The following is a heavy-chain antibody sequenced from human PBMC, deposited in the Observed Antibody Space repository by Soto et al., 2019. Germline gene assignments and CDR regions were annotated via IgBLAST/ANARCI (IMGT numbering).Heavy chain of an antibody. D-gene: IGHD4-17*01. J-gene: IGHJ4*02. V-gene: IGHV1-69*13. Sequence: GASVKVSCKASGGTFSSYAISWVRQAPGQGLEWMGGIIPIFGTANYAQKFQGRVTITADESTSTAYMELSSLRSEDTAVYYCARGRIALRYFDYWGQGTLVTVSS. CDR2: IIPIFGTA. CDR1: GGTFSSYA. CDR3: ARGRIALRYFDY.